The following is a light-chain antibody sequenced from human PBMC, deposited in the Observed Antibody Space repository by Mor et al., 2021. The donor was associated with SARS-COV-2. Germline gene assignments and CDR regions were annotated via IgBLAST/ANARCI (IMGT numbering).Light chain of an antibody. CDR3: NSRDSSGSHRV. J-gene: IGLJ3*02. CDR2: GKN. Sequence: PGQAPVLVAYGKNNRPSGIPDRFSGSSSGNTASLTITGAQAEDEADYYCNSRDSSGSHRVFGGETRLTV. V-gene: IGLV3-19*01.